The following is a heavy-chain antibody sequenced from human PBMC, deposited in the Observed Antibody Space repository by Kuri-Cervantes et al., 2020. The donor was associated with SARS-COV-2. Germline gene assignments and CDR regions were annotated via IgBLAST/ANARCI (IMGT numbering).Heavy chain of an antibody. V-gene: IGHV3-30*02. CDR2: IRYDGDNK. J-gene: IGHJ4*02. CDR3: AKGKTGDPR. Sequence: GGSLRLSCAASGFTFSSYGMHWVRQAPGKGLEWVAFIRYDGDNKYYADSAKGRFTISRDNPKNTLYLQMNSLRPEDTAVYYCAKGKTGDPRWGQGTLVTVSS. D-gene: IGHD7-27*01. CDR1: GFTFSSYG.